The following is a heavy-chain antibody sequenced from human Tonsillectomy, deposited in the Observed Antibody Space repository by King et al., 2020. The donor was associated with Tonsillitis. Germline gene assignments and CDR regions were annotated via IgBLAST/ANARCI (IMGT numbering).Heavy chain of an antibody. CDR3: AKDLGYCSSTSCYHDY. D-gene: IGHD2-2*01. V-gene: IGHV3-23*04. CDR1: GFTFSSYA. J-gene: IGHJ4*02. CDR2: ISGSGGST. Sequence: VQLVESGGGLVQPGGSLRLSCAASGFTFSSYAMSWVRQAPGKGLEWVSAISGSGGSTYYADSVKGRFTISRDNSKNTPYLQMNSLRAEDTAVYYCAKDLGYCSSTSCYHDYWGQGTLVTVSS.